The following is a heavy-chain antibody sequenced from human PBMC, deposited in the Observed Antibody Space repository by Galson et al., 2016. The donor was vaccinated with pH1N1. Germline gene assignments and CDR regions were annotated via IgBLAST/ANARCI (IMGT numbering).Heavy chain of an antibody. CDR3: AKTMGFGVHSPPDY. D-gene: IGHD3-10*01. V-gene: IGHV3-9*01. Sequence: SLRLSCAASGFTFDDYAMHWVRQAPGKGLEWVSGISWNSGSIGYADSVKGRFTISRDNDKNYLYLQMNSLRAEDTALYYCAKTMGFGVHSPPDYWGQGTLVTVSS. CDR2: ISWNSGSI. J-gene: IGHJ4*02. CDR1: GFTFDDYA.